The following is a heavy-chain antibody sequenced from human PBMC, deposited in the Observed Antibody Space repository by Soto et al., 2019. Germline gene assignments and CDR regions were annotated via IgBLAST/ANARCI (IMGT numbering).Heavy chain of an antibody. V-gene: IGHV3-23*01. J-gene: IGHJ4*02. Sequence: EVQLLESGGGLVQPGGSLRLSCAASGFTFSSYAMSWVRQAPGKGLEWVSAISGSGGSTYYADSVKGRFTISRDNXKNTLYLQMNSLRAEDTAVYYCAKDQGGLPYYFDYWGQGTLVTVSS. CDR3: AKDQGGLPYYFDY. CDR2: ISGSGGST. D-gene: IGHD5-18*01. CDR1: GFTFSSYA.